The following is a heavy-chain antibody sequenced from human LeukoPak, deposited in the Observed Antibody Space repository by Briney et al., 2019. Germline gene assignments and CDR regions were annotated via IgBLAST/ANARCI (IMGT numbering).Heavy chain of an antibody. CDR1: GYIFSSYG. D-gene: IGHD1-26*01. Sequence: ASVKVSCKASGYIFSSYGVSWVRQAPGQGLEWVGWISAYNDNTNYAQQLQGKVTMTIDTSTSTAYMELRSLRSDDTAVYYCASLVGSYVYWGQGTLVTVSS. CDR2: ISAYNDNT. V-gene: IGHV1-18*01. CDR3: ASLVGSYVY. J-gene: IGHJ4*02.